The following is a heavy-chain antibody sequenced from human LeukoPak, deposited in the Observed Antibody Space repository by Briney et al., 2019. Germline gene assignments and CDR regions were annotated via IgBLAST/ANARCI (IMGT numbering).Heavy chain of an antibody. CDR1: GFTFSSYS. V-gene: IGHV3-23*01. D-gene: IGHD5-12*01. Sequence: GGSLRLSCAASGFTFSSYSMNWVRRAPGKGLEWVSGISGIGGSKYYADSVKGRFTISRDNSKNTLYLQMNSLRAEDTAVYYCVKADSGYDLLFDYWGQGTLVTVSS. J-gene: IGHJ4*02. CDR3: VKADSGYDLLFDY. CDR2: ISGIGGSK.